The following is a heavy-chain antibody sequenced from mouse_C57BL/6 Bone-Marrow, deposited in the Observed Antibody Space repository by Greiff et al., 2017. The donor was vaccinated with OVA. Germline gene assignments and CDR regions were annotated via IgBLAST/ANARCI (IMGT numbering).Heavy chain of an antibody. J-gene: IGHJ2*01. CDR3: ASDLTGTLYYFDY. CDR2: INSDGGST. CDR1: EYEFPSHD. D-gene: IGHD4-1*01. V-gene: IGHV5-2*01. Sequence: EVHLVESGGGLVQPGESLKLSCESNEYEFPSHDMSWVRKTPEKRLELVAAINSDGGSTYYPDTMERRFIISRDNTKKTLYLQMSRLRSADTALYYCASDLTGTLYYFDYWGQGTTLTVSS.